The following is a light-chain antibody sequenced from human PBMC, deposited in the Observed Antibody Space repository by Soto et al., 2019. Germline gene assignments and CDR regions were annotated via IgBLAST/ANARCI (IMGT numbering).Light chain of an antibody. CDR3: QQANLYPLT. V-gene: IGKV1-12*01. CDR2: AAS. CDR1: QGISSW. Sequence: DIQMTQSPSSVSASVGDRVTNTCRASQGISSWLAWYQQRPGEAPKVLIFAASSLQSGVPSRFSGSGSETDFTLTITSLQPEDSATYYYQQANLYPLTLGGGTQVEIK. J-gene: IGKJ4*01.